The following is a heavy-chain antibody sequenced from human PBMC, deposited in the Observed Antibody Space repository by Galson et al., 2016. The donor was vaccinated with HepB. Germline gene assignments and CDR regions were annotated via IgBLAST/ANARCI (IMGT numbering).Heavy chain of an antibody. CDR1: GGSISSSSYY. Sequence: SETLSLTCTVSGGSISSSSYYWDWIRQPPGKGLEWIGSIYYSGSTYYNPSLKSRVTISVDTSKNQFYLKLRSVTAADTAVYYCARHSMNRNTGSYYGMDVWGQGTTVTVSS. CDR3: ARHSMNRNTGSYYGMDV. J-gene: IGHJ6*02. CDR2: IYYSGST. V-gene: IGHV4-39*01. D-gene: IGHD2-8*02.